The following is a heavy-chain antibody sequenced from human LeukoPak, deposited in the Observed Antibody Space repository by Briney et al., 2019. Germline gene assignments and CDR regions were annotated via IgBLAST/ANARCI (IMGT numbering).Heavy chain of an antibody. D-gene: IGHD6-13*01. Sequence: PGRSLRLSCAASGFTFDDYAMHWVRQAPGKGLEWVSGISRNSGSIGYADSVKGRFTISRDNAKNSLYLQMNSLRAEDTALYYCAKDKTAAGRYFDYWGQGTLVTVSS. J-gene: IGHJ4*02. V-gene: IGHV3-9*01. CDR1: GFTFDDYA. CDR2: ISRNSGSI. CDR3: AKDKTAAGRYFDY.